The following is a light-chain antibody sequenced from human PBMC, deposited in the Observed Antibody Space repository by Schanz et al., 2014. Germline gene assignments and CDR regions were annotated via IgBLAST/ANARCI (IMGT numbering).Light chain of an antibody. J-gene: IGKJ1*01. Sequence: VLTQSPGTLSVSPGERATLSCRASQSISSSFFAWYQQRPGQPPRLVIYGASIRATGIPDRFSGSGSGTDFSLTISRVEPEDFAVYYCQQYGESLWTFGPGTRVEIK. CDR2: GAS. V-gene: IGKV3-20*01. CDR3: QQYGESLWT. CDR1: QSISSSF.